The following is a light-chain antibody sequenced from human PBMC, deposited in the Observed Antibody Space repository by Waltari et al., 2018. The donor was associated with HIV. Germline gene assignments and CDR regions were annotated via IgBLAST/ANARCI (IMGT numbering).Light chain of an antibody. CDR1: ASNIGADYR. CDR3: QSYDKFLSAWI. J-gene: IGLJ2*01. V-gene: IGLV1-40*01. Sequence: VLTQPPSVSGAPGQRVNISCAGSASNIGADYRVPGYRLFPGSAPQLLIFANTLLPSGVPDRFSGSRSGTSASLAISGLQTEDEADYFCQSYDKFLSAWIFGGGTRVTVL. CDR2: ANT.